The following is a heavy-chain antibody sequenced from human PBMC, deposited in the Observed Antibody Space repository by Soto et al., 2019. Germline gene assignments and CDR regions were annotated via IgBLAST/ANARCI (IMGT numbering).Heavy chain of an antibody. Sequence: QVHLVQSGAEVKKPGASVKVSCKGSGYDFTTYGITWVRQAPGQGLEWMAWISAHNGNTDYAQKLXGXVXXTRDTSTSTAYMELRSLRSDDTALNYCARGRYGDYWGQGALGTVSS. CDR2: ISAHNGNT. V-gene: IGHV1-18*01. D-gene: IGHD1-1*01. CDR3: ARGRYGDY. J-gene: IGHJ4*02. CDR1: GYDFTTYG.